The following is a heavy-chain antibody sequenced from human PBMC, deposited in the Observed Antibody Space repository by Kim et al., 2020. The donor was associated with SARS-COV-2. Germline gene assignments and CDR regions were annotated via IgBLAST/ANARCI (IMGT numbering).Heavy chain of an antibody. V-gene: IGHV3-74*01. CDR3: ARVAPVFRYYKH. Sequence: GGSLRLSCAASGFTFSSYWMHWVRQAPGKGLVWVSRINSDGSSTSYADSVKGRFTISRDNAKNTLYLQMNSLRAEDTAVYYCARVAPVFRYYKHWGQGTLVTVSS. J-gene: IGHJ1*01. CDR1: GFTFSSYW. CDR2: INSDGSST.